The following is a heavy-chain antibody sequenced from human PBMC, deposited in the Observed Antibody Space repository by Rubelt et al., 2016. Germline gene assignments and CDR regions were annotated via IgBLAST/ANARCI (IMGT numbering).Heavy chain of an antibody. V-gene: IGHV4-59*08. Sequence: QVQLQESGPGLVKPSETLSLTCTVSGGSISSYYWTWIRQPPGKGLAWIGYISYGGSTNYSPSLTSRVTIAVDASKNQFSLRRSSVTAADTAGYYCARHSRGSGSQPHDYWGQGTLVTVSS. CDR1: GGSISSYY. D-gene: IGHD3-10*01. CDR3: ARHSRGSGSQPHDY. J-gene: IGHJ4*02. CDR2: ISYGGST.